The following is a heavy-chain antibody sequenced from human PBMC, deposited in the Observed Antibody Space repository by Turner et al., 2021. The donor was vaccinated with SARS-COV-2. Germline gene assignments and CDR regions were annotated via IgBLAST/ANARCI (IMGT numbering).Heavy chain of an antibody. CDR2: ISSSSSYI. V-gene: IGHV3-21*01. CDR3: ARGLGSKTTVVTPFGY. Sequence: EVQLVESGGGLVKPGGSLSLSCPASGFTFIGYSMNWVRQAPGKGLEWVSFISSSSSYIYYADSVKGRFTISRDNAKNSLYLQMNSLRAEDTAVYYCARGLGSKTTVVTPFGYWGQGTLVTVSS. J-gene: IGHJ4*02. D-gene: IGHD4-17*01. CDR1: GFTFIGYS.